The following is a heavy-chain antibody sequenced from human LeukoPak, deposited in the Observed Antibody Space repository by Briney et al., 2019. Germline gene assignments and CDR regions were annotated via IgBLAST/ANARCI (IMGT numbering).Heavy chain of an antibody. CDR2: IYSGGTT. Sequence: PGGSLRLSCAASGFTVSSNYMSWVRQAPGMGQEWVSVIYSGGTTYYADSVKGRFTISKDNSKNTLYLQMDSLRADDTAVYYCARGVLYAGSWYFDYWGQGILVTVSS. V-gene: IGHV3-53*01. CDR3: ARGVLYAGSWYFDY. D-gene: IGHD6-13*01. J-gene: IGHJ4*02. CDR1: GFTVSSNY.